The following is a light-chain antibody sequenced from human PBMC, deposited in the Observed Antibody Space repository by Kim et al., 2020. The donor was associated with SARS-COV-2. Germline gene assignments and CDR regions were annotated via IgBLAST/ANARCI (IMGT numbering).Light chain of an antibody. CDR3: QQYDMSPHT. Sequence: EIVLTQSPGPLSLSPGERATLSCRASQSVSSSYLAWYQQKAGQAPRLLIYGASSRATGIPDRFSGSESGTDFTLTISRLEPEDFAVYYCQQYDMSPHTFGGGTKLEI. CDR2: GAS. J-gene: IGKJ4*01. CDR1: QSVSSSY. V-gene: IGKV3-20*01.